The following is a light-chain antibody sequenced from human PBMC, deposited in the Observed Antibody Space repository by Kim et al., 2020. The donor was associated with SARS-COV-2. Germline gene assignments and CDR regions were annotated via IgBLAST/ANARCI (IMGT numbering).Light chain of an antibody. Sequence: LSPGERATPSVRASQSVSSNYLAWYQQKPAQAHRVHIYGTSSRATGIPDRFSGSGSGTYFTLTSSRREPEDFTVYYCQQYGSSPYTFGQGSKLEI. CDR2: GTS. CDR3: QQYGSSPYT. V-gene: IGKV3-20*01. CDR1: QSVSSNY. J-gene: IGKJ2*01.